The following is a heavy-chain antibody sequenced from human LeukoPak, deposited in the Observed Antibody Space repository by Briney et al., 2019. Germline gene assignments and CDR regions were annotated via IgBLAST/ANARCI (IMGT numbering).Heavy chain of an antibody. CDR3: ARDEDLGSYYYYGMDV. CDR1: GFTFSSYG. Sequence: GGSLRLSCAASGFTFSSYGMHWVRQAPGKGLEWVAFIRYDGSNKYYADSVRGRFTISRDNAKNTLYLQMNSLRAEDTAVYYCARDEDLGSYYYYGMDVWGQGTTVTVSS. CDR2: IRYDGSNK. V-gene: IGHV3-30*02. D-gene: IGHD1-26*01. J-gene: IGHJ6*02.